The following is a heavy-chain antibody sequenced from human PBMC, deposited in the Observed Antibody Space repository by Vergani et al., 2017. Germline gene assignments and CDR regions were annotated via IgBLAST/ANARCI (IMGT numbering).Heavy chain of an antibody. CDR3: ARTPEARIAVAGHTDY. CDR2: IYYSGST. V-gene: IGHV4-59*01. J-gene: IGHJ4*02. CDR1: GGSISSYY. Sequence: QVQLQESGPGLVKPSETLSLTCTVSGGSISSYYWSWIRQPPGKGLEWIGYIYYSGSTNYNPSLKSRVTIAVDTSKNQFSLKLSSVTAADTAVYYCARTPEARIAVAGHTDYWGQGTLVTVSS. D-gene: IGHD6-19*01.